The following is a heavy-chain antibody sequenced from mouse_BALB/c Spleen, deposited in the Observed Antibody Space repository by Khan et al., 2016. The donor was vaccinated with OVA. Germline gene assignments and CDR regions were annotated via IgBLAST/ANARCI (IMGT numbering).Heavy chain of an antibody. CDR2: ISSDGDYT. CDR1: GFTFSTYA. D-gene: IGHD2-1*01. CDR3: ARSPDVNLAY. Sequence: EVELVESGGGLVKPGGSLILSCAASGFTFSTYAMSWVRQTPEKRLEWVATISSDGDYTSFPDNVTGRFTISRDTAKNTLCLQMTSLRSEDTAMYDCARSPDVNLAYWGQGTLVTVSA. V-gene: IGHV5-9-3*01. J-gene: IGHJ3*01.